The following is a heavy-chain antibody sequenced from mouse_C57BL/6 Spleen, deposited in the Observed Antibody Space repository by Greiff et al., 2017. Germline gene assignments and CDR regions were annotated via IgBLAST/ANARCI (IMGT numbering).Heavy chain of an antibody. Sequence: VQLQQSGPELVKPGASVKLSCKASGYAFRSSWMHWVKQRPGQGLEWIGRIYPGDGDTNYNGKFKGKATLTADKSSSTAYMQLSSLTSEDSAVYICARERDGTVYAMDYWGQGTSVTVSS. V-gene: IGHV1-82*01. CDR1: GYAFRSSW. CDR2: IYPGDGDT. D-gene: IGHD2-1*01. CDR3: ARERDGTVYAMDY. J-gene: IGHJ4*01.